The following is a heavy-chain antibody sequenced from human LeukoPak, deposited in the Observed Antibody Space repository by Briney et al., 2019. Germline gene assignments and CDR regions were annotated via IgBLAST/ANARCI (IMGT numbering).Heavy chain of an antibody. CDR2: IRYDGSNK. J-gene: IGHJ4*02. CDR1: GFTFSSYG. Sequence: GGSLRLSXAASGFTFSSYGMHWVRQAPGKGLEWVAFIRYDGSNKYYADSVKGRFTISRDNSKNTLYLQMNSLRAEDTAVYYCAKVPKGRYCSSTSCYYNLDYWGQGTLVTVSS. CDR3: AKVPKGRYCSSTSCYYNLDY. V-gene: IGHV3-30*02. D-gene: IGHD2-2*01.